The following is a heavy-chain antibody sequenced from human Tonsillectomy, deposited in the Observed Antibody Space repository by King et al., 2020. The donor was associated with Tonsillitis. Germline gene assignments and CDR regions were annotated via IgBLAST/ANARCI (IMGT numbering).Heavy chain of an antibody. Sequence: VQLVQSGAEVKKPGASVRVSCKASGYTFTGYYIHWLRQAPGRGLEWMGWTNADSGGTNYAQKLQGRVTMTRDTSISTAYMELSRLSSDDTAVYYCASSFSNDYGNLWYYFHYMDVWGKGTTVTVSS. CDR2: TNADSGGT. D-gene: IGHD4-17*01. V-gene: IGHV1-2*02. J-gene: IGHJ6*03. CDR1: GYTFTGYY. CDR3: ASSFSNDYGNLWYYFHYMDV.